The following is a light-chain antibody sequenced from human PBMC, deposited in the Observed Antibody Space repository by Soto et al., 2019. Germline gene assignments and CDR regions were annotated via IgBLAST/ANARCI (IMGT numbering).Light chain of an antibody. CDR3: QRNA. CDR1: QSISSDS. Sequence: EIVLTQSPGTLSLSPGERATLSCRASQSISSDSLAWYQQKPGQPPRLLIYATSSRATGIPDRFSGSGSGTDFTLTISRLEPDDFAVYYCQRNAFGQGTKLEI. V-gene: IGKV3-20*01. CDR2: ATS. J-gene: IGKJ2*01.